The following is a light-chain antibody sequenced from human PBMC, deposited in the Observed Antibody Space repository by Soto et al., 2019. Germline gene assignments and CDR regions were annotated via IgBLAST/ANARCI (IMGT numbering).Light chain of an antibody. CDR3: SSYTSSNTLEG. CDR2: EVT. CDR1: RRDVGGYNY. J-gene: IGLJ1*01. V-gene: IGLV2-8*01. Sequence: QSALTHPPSASGSPGQSVRISCTGTRRDVGGYNYVAWYQQHPGKAPKLMIYEVTKRPSGVPDRFSGSKSGNTAFLTVSGLQPGDEADYYCSSYTSSNTLEGFGFGTKVTVL.